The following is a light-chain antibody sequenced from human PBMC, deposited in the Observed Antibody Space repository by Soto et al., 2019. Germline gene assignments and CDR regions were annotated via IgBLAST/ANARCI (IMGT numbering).Light chain of an antibody. CDR1: ISNIGGNS. CDR3: GSWDSSLSAYV. J-gene: IGLJ1*01. V-gene: IGLV1-51*01. Sequence: QGLVTQPPSVSAAPGQKCTISCSGSISNIGGNSVSWYQQLPGTAPKLLIYDDNKRPSGIPDRFSGSKYGTSATLGITGFQTGDEADYYFGSWDSSLSAYVFGTGTKVTVL. CDR2: DDN.